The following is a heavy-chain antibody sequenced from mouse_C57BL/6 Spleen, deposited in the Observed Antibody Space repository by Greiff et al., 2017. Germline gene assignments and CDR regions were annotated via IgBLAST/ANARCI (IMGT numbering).Heavy chain of an antibody. J-gene: IGHJ2*01. Sequence: VKLQESGAELVRPGASVKVSCKASGYAFTNYLIEWVKQRPGQGLEWIGVINPGSGGTNYNEKFTGKATLTSDKSSNTAYMQHSSLTSEDSAVYFGARRGLEENYWGQGTTLTVSS. CDR1: GYAFTNYL. V-gene: IGHV1-54*01. CDR2: INPGSGGT. CDR3: ARRGLEENY. D-gene: IGHD2-4*01.